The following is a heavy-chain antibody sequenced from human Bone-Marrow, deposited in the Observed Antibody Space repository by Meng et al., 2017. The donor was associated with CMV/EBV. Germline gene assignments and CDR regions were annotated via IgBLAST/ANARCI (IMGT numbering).Heavy chain of an antibody. CDR3: VRESSDHYDPIGFPHY. CDR1: GYTFPSFG. J-gene: IGHJ4*02. D-gene: IGHD3-22*01. Sequence: ASVKVSCKATGYTFPSFGISWVRQAPGQGLEWMGWISAYSGDTHYPQKFQGRLTMTADTSTSTAYMDLRSLRSDDTAVYYCVRESSDHYDPIGFPHYWGQGTLATVPS. CDR2: ISAYSGDT. V-gene: IGHV1-18*01.